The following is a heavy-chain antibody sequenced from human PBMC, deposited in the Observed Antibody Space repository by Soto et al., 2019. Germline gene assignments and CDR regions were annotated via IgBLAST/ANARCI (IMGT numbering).Heavy chain of an antibody. CDR2: IVPIYRTA. CDR3: VRDSGAKLSRS. CDR1: GGTFSSYR. V-gene: IGHV1-69*13. D-gene: IGHD1-26*01. Sequence: SVKVSCKASGGTFSSYRINWVRQAPGQGLEWVGGIVPIYRTADYAQKFQGRVTITADESARTSYMELRSLKSQDTAVYYCVRDSGAKLSRSWGQGTLVTAPQ. J-gene: IGHJ4*02.